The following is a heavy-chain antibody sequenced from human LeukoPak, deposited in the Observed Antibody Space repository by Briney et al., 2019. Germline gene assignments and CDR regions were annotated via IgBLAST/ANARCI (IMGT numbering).Heavy chain of an antibody. Sequence: GESLKISCKGSGYSFTSCWIGWVRQMPRKGLEWMGIIYPGDSDTRYSPSFQGQVTISADKSISTAYLQWSSLKASDTAMYYCARHRGSGSYYRPGMDVWGQGTTVTVSS. J-gene: IGHJ6*02. CDR1: GYSFTSCW. CDR3: ARHRGSGSYYRPGMDV. D-gene: IGHD3-10*01. CDR2: IYPGDSDT. V-gene: IGHV5-51*01.